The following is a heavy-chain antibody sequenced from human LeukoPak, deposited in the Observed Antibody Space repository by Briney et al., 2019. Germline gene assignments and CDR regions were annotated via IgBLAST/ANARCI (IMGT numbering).Heavy chain of an antibody. CDR1: GCTISSYY. Sequence: WETLSLTCTVSGCTISSYYWSWIRQPAGKGLEWIGRIYTSGSTNYNPSLKSHVTISVDKSKSQLSLKLSSVTAADTAVYYCARVRPLGATIKGLDYGGQGTVDTVPS. CDR2: IYTSGST. D-gene: IGHD5-12*01. J-gene: IGHJ4*02. V-gene: IGHV4-4*07. CDR3: ARVRPLGATIKGLDY.